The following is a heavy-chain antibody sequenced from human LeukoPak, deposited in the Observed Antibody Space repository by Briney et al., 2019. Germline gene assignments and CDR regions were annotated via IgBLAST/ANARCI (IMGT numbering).Heavy chain of an antibody. Sequence: PGGSLRLSCAASGFTFSSYAMSWVRQAPGKGLEWVSAISGSGGSTYYADSVKGRFTISRDNSKNTLYLQMNSLRAEDTAVYYCAKGLWFGESSYYMDVWGKGTTVTISS. J-gene: IGHJ6*03. D-gene: IGHD3-10*01. V-gene: IGHV3-23*01. CDR3: AKGLWFGESSYYMDV. CDR1: GFTFSSYA. CDR2: ISGSGGST.